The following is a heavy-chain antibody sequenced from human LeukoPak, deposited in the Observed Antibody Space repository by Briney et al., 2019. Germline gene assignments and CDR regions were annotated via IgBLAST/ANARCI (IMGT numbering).Heavy chain of an antibody. CDR1: GYTFTGYY. J-gene: IGHJ4*02. V-gene: IGHV1-2*02. D-gene: IGHD2-2*01. Sequence: VASVKVSCKASGYTFTGYYMHWVRQAPGQGLEWMGWINPNSGGTNYAQKFQGRVTMTRDTSISTAYMELSRLRSDDTAVYYCARVLGPCSSTSCPQDYWGQGTLVTVSS. CDR3: ARVLGPCSSTSCPQDY. CDR2: INPNSGGT.